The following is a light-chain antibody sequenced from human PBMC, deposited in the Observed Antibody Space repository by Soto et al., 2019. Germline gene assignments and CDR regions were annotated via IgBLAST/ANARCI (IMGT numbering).Light chain of an antibody. J-gene: IGKJ1*01. V-gene: IGKV1-5*03. Sequence: DIQMTQSPSTLSGSVGDRVTIVCRSSHTISSWLAWYQQKPGKAPKLLIYKASTLKSGVPSRFSGSGSGTEFTLTINSLQPDDFATYYCQHYNSYSEAFGQGTKVDIK. CDR2: KAS. CDR1: HTISSW. CDR3: QHYNSYSEA.